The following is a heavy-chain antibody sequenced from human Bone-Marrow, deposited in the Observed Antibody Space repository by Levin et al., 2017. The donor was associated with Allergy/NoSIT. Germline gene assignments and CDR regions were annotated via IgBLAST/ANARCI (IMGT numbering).Heavy chain of an antibody. CDR1: GYTFTGYY. V-gene: IGHV1-2*02. CDR3: ARDSGFGGILVHGLDH. J-gene: IGHJ4*02. D-gene: IGHD3-16*02. CDR2: INPTSGGT. Sequence: PEASVKVSCKTSGYTFTGYYLHWARQAPGQGLEWMGWINPTSGGTKYAQKFKGRVTMTVDTSSTTAYMELRRLKSDDTAIYYCARDSGFGGILVHGLDHWGQGTLVTVSS.